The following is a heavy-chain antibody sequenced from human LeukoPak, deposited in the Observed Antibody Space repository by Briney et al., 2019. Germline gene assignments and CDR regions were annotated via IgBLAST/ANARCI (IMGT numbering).Heavy chain of an antibody. CDR2: IYSSGGT. Sequence: SETLSLTCTVSGGSISSYYWSWIRQTAGKGLEWIGRIYSSGGTNYNPSLMSRVSMSVDTSKNQFSLKLSSVTAADTAVYYCARGGFTGYYYYMDVWGKGTTVTVSS. J-gene: IGHJ6*03. CDR3: ARGGFTGYYYYMDV. V-gene: IGHV4-4*07. D-gene: IGHD2-8*02. CDR1: GGSISSYY.